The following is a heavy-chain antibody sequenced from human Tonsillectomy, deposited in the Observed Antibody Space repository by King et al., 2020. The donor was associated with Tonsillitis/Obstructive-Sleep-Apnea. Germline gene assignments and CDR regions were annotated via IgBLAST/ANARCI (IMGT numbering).Heavy chain of an antibody. Sequence: QVQLQQWGAGLLKPSETLSLTCGVYGGSFSGYYWSWIRQPPGKGLEWIWESKQIGSTDYNSSLKSRVTISRDTSKNQFSLRLTSVTAADTAVYYCGTNAGDYYYYMDVWGKGTTVTVSS. CDR1: GGSFSGYY. CDR2: SKQIGST. D-gene: IGHD2-2*01. CDR3: GTNAGDYYYYMDV. J-gene: IGHJ6*03. V-gene: IGHV4-34*01.